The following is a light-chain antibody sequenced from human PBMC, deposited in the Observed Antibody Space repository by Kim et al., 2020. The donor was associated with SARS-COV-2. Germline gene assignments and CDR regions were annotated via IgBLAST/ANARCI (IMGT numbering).Light chain of an antibody. Sequence: SDYLAWYQQKPGQAPRLLIYDGSNRATGIADRFSGSGSGTDFTLTISRLEPEDFAVYYCQHYSTSSMTFGGGTKVDIK. V-gene: IGKV3-20*01. J-gene: IGKJ4*01. CDR3: QHYSTSSMT. CDR2: DGS. CDR1: SDY.